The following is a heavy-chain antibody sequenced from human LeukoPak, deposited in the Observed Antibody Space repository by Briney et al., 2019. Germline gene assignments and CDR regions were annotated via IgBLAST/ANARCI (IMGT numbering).Heavy chain of an antibody. CDR2: ILYDGSNQ. V-gene: IGHV3-30-3*01. CDR3: ARDFRDYRDYVAYFDS. Sequence: GGSLRLSCAASGFTFSTYAMHWVRQAPGKGLEWVAVILYDGSNQYYTDSVKGRFTISRDNSRNTLYLQMNSLKVEDTAVYYCARDFRDYRDYVAYFDSWGQGTLVTVSP. CDR1: GFTFSTYA. D-gene: IGHD4-17*01. J-gene: IGHJ4*02.